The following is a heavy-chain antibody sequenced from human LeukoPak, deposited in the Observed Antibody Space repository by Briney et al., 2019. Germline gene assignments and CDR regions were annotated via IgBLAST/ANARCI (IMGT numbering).Heavy chain of an antibody. CDR3: ARGAPGGWYSSSWYPIDFDY. J-gene: IGHJ4*02. D-gene: IGHD6-13*01. Sequence: SETLSLTCTVSGGSISSYYWSWIRQPPGKGLEWIGYIYYSGSTNYNPSLKSRVTISVDTSKNQFSLKLSSVTAADTGVYYCARGAPGGWYSSSWYPIDFDYWGQGTLVTVSS. CDR1: GGSISSYY. V-gene: IGHV4-59*01. CDR2: IYYSGST.